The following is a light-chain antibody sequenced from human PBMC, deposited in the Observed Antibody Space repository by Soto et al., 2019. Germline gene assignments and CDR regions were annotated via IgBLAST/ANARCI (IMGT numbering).Light chain of an antibody. J-gene: IGKJ3*01. CDR1: QSVSDSY. CDR2: AF. V-gene: IGKV3-20*01. Sequence: EIVLTQSPGTLSLSPGERATLSCRASQSVSDSYLAWYQQKPGQAPRLLIYAFSRATCIPDRFSGSGSGTDFTLTISRLEPEDFAVYYCQPYGTSCLFGPGTKVDIK. CDR3: QPYGTSCL.